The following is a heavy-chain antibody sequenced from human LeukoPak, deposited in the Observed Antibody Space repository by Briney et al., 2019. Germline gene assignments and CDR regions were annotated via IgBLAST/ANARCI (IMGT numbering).Heavy chain of an antibody. D-gene: IGHD6-19*01. V-gene: IGHV3-30*18. J-gene: IGHJ4*02. Sequence: GGSLRLSCAASGFTFSSYGMYWVRQAPGKGLEWVALISYDGSNKYYADSVKGRFTISRDNSKNTLYLQMNSLRAEDTAVYYCAKDEIGAVAGLIDYRGQGTLVTVSS. CDR1: GFTFSSYG. CDR3: AKDEIGAVAGLIDY. CDR2: ISYDGSNK.